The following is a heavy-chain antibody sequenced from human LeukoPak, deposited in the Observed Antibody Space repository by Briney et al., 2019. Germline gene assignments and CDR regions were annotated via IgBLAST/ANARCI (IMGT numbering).Heavy chain of an antibody. V-gene: IGHV4-61*02. Sequence: SETLSLTCTVSGGSISSSSYYWSWIRQPAGKGLGWIGRIYTSGSTNYNPSLKSRVTMSVDTSKNQFSLKLSSVTAADTAVYYCARGDFSTIARFDPWGQGTLVTVSS. CDR2: IYTSGST. CDR1: GGSISSSSYY. CDR3: ARGDFSTIARFDP. J-gene: IGHJ5*02. D-gene: IGHD3/OR15-3a*01.